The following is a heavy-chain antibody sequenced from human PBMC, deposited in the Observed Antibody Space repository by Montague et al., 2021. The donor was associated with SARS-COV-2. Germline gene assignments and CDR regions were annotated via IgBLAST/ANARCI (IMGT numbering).Heavy chain of an antibody. J-gene: IGHJ4*02. CDR1: GFTFSSYE. D-gene: IGHD3-22*01. Sequence: SLRLSCAASGFTFSSYEMNWVRQAPGKGLEWVSYISSSGSSIYYADPVKGRFTVSRDNAKNSLYLQMNSLRAEDTAVYYCAREGYYDNSGYPLSYWGQGTLVAVSS. CDR2: ISSSGSSI. CDR3: AREGYYDNSGYPLSY. V-gene: IGHV3-48*03.